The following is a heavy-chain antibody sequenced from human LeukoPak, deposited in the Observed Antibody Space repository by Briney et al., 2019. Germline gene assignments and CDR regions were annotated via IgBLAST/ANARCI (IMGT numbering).Heavy chain of an antibody. Sequence: GGPLRLSCAASGFTFSSYWMHWVRQAPGKGLEWVANIKQDGSKKEYVDSVKGRFTISRDNAKKSLYLQMDSLRAEDTAVYYCAREGEGGFDIWGQGTMVTVSA. J-gene: IGHJ3*02. CDR1: GFTFSSYW. D-gene: IGHD3-16*01. CDR2: IKQDGSKK. V-gene: IGHV3-7*01. CDR3: AREGEGGFDI.